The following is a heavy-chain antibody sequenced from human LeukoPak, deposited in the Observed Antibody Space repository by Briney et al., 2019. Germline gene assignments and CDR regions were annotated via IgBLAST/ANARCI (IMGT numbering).Heavy chain of an antibody. J-gene: IGHJ4*02. Sequence: ASVKVSCKASGYTFTSYGISWVRQAPGQGLEWMGWISAYNGNTNYAQKLQGRVTMTTDTSTSTAYMELRSLRSDDTAVYYCARAVYSSSSRVWGYYFDYWGQGTLVTVSS. CDR3: ARAVYSSSSRVWGYYFDY. D-gene: IGHD6-6*01. V-gene: IGHV1-18*01. CDR2: ISAYNGNT. CDR1: GYTFTSYG.